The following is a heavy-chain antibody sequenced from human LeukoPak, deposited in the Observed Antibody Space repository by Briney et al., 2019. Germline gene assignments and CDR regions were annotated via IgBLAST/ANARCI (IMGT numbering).Heavy chain of an antibody. D-gene: IGHD6-13*01. CDR1: GGSFSGYY. Sequence: PSETLSLTCAVYGGSFSGYYWSWIRQPPGKGLEWIGEINYSGSTNYNPSLKGRVTISVDTSKNQFSLKLSSVTAADTAVYYCARASPSYSSSWPLKYYFDYWGQGTLVTVSS. J-gene: IGHJ4*02. CDR2: INYSGST. V-gene: IGHV4-34*01. CDR3: ARASPSYSSSWPLKYYFDY.